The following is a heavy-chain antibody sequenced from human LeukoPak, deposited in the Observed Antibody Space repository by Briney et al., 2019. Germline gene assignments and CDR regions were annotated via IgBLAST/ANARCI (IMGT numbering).Heavy chain of an antibody. D-gene: IGHD2-21*01. V-gene: IGHV4-34*01. CDR2: INHSGST. Sequence: SETLSLTCAVYGGSFSGYYWSWIRQPPGKGLEWIGEINHSGSTNYNPSLKSRVTISVDKSKNQLSLKLDSVTAADTAVYYCVREFADDAFDIWGQGIMVTVSS. CDR3: VREFADDAFDI. CDR1: GGSFSGYY. J-gene: IGHJ3*02.